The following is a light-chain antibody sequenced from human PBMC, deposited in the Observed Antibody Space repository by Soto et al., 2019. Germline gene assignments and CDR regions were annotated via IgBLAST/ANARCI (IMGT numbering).Light chain of an antibody. J-gene: IGKJ1*01. Sequence: EIVMTQSPATLSVSPGERATLSCRASQSVGTNLAWYQQKPGQAPRLLFYGASTRATGIPARFSGSGSGTEFTLTISSLQSEDFAVYYCQHYNNWPPWTFGQGTKEEIK. CDR1: QSVGTN. V-gene: IGKV3-15*01. CDR2: GAS. CDR3: QHYNNWPPWT.